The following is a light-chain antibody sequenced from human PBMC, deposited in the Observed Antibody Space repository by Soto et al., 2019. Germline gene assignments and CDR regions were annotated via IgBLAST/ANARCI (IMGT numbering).Light chain of an antibody. CDR1: QSVLYSSNNKNY. CDR3: QQYYSLPYT. Sequence: DIVMTQSPDSLAVSLGERATINCKSSQSVLYSSNNKNYLAWYQQKPGQPPKLLIYWASTRESGVPDRFSGSGSGTNFTLTISSLQAEDVAVYYCQQYYSLPYTFGQGTELEIK. CDR2: WAS. J-gene: IGKJ2*01. V-gene: IGKV4-1*01.